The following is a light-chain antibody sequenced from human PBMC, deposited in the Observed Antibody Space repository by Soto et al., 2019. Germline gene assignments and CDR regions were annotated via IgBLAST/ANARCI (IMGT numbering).Light chain of an antibody. J-gene: IGLJ1*01. CDR3: GTWDNSLDAYV. CDR1: GSNIGNNF. V-gene: IGLV1-51*01. CDR2: GNN. Sequence: QSVLTQPPSVSAAPGQRVTISCFGSGSNIGNNFVSWYQQFPGTSPKLLIYGNNKRPSGIPGRFSGSKSGTSATLDITGLQTGDEADYYCGTWDNSLDAYVFGAGTKVTVL.